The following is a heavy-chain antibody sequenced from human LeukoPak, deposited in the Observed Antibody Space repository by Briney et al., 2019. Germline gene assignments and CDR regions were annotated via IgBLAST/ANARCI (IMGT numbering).Heavy chain of an antibody. J-gene: IGHJ6*02. CDR3: AKGALWFGELSGMDV. D-gene: IGHD3-10*01. CDR1: GFTFSSYA. V-gene: IGHV3-23*01. Sequence: GGSLRLSCAASGFTFSSYAMSWIRQAPGKGLEWVSAISGSGGSTYYADSVKGRFTISRDNSKNTLYLQMNSLRAEDTAVYYCAKGALWFGELSGMDVWGQGTTVTVSS. CDR2: ISGSGGST.